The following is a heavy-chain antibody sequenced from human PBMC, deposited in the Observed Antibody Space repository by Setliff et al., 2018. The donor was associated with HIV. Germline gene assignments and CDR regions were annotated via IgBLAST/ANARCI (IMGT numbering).Heavy chain of an antibody. D-gene: IGHD5-18*01. J-gene: IGHJ4*02. V-gene: IGHV1-2*02. CDR2: LNPNIGRT. Sequence: GASVKVSCKASGYTFSDYYIHWVRQVPGQGLEWLGWLNPNIGRTYYAQKFQDRVTMTRDTSITTAYMELSRVRSDDTALYYCARDLLRGFTYGWFDYWGQGTLVTVSS. CDR1: GYTFSDYY. CDR3: ARDLLRGFTYGWFDY.